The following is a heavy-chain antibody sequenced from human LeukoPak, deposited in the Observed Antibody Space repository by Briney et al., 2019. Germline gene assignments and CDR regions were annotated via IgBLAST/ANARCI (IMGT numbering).Heavy chain of an antibody. CDR2: VHYSGIT. CDR1: GGSISGYF. CDR3: ARSGGYSSSWSL. Sequence: PSETLSLTCTVSGGSISGYFGSFIRQPPGQGLEFIGYVHYSGITLYNPSLLGRVTMSVDTSKNQFSLKLNSVTAADTAVYYCARSGGYSSSWSLWGQGTLVTVSS. J-gene: IGHJ4*02. V-gene: IGHV4-59*01. D-gene: IGHD6-13*01.